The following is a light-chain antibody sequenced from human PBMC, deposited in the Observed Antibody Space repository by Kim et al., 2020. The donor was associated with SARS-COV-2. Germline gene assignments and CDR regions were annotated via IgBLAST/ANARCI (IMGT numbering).Light chain of an antibody. CDR2: GKN. V-gene: IGLV3-19*01. CDR1: SLRSYY. J-gene: IGLJ2*01. Sequence: SSELTQDPAVSVAVGQTVRITCQGDSLRSYYASWYQQKPGQAPVLVIYGKNNRRSGIPDRFSASSSGNTASLTITGAQAEDEADYYCHSRDSSVSVVFGGGTQLTVL. CDR3: HSRDSSVSVV.